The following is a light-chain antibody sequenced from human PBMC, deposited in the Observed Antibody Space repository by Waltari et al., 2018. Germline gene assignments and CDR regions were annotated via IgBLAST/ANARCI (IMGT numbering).Light chain of an antibody. CDR2: DAS. CDR1: QSVRTN. J-gene: IGKJ5*01. CDR3: QQYNYWPPCT. Sequence: IVITQTPVSLSVPPGERATLSCRASQSVRTNVAWYQQKPCQAPRPPTYDASTSATTIPGRFSGSGSGSEFTLTISSLQSEDFAVYYCQQYNYWPPCTFGQGTRLVIK. V-gene: IGKV3-15*01.